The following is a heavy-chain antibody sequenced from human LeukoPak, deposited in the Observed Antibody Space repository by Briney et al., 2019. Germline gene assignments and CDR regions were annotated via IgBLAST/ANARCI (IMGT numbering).Heavy chain of an antibody. D-gene: IGHD5-24*01. CDR1: GGSFSGYY. CDR2: INHSGST. CDR3: ARDSKDGYNLYYFDY. J-gene: IGHJ4*02. V-gene: IGHV4-34*01. Sequence: PSETLSLTCAVYGGSFSGYYWSWIRQPPGKGLEWIGEINHSGSTNYNPSLKSRVTISVDTSKNQFSLKLSSVTAADTAVYYCARDSKDGYNLYYFDYWGQGTLVTVSS.